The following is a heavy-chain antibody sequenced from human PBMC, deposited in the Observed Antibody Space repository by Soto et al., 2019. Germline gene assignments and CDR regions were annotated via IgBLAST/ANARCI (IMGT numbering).Heavy chain of an antibody. J-gene: IGHJ4*02. V-gene: IGHV4-31*03. CDR2: IYSSRTT. CDR1: GGSISSGGHY. CDR3: ARDRDGYNRIDY. D-gene: IGHD5-12*01. Sequence: QVQLQESGPGLVKPSQTLSLTCTVSGGSISSGGHYWSWIRHHPEKGLEWIGYIYSSRTTYYNPSLERRVTMSIDTSKNPFSLRLNSVTAADTALFYCARDRDGYNRIDYWGQGTLVTVSS.